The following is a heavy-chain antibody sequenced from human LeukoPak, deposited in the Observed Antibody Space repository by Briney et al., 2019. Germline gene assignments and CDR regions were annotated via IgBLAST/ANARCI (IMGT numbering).Heavy chain of an antibody. J-gene: IGHJ4*02. Sequence: GASVKVSCKASGYNFISYGFTWVRQAPGHGPEWMGWISVYSGSTNYAQNLQGRVMMTRDTSASIVYMELRGLRTDDSAVYYCARNNGGNYYFDYWGQGTLVTVSS. CDR2: ISVYSGST. CDR1: GYNFISYG. V-gene: IGHV1-18*01. D-gene: IGHD4-23*01. CDR3: ARNNGGNYYFDY.